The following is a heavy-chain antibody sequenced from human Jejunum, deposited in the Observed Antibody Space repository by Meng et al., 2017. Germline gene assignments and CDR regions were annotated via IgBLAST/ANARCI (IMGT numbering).Heavy chain of an antibody. D-gene: IGHD2-15*01. CDR1: AFTLSRYW. V-gene: IGHV3-7*01. CDR2: IKADGGDK. CDR3: ARGPPSGYGTTWFDY. Sequence: GGSLRLSCAASAFTLSRYWMGWVRQAPGKGLEWVASIKADGGDKYYVDSVRGRFTVSRDNVQSSLFLQMNSLRADDTAVYFCARGPPSGYGTTWFDYWGQGNLVT. J-gene: IGHJ5*01.